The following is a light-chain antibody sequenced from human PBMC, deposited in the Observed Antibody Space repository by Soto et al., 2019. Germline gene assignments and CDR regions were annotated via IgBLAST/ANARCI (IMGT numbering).Light chain of an antibody. J-gene: IGKJ5*01. CDR2: AAS. V-gene: IGKV1-9*01. CDR1: QGISSY. Sequence: IQLTQSPSSLSASVGDRVTMTCRASQGISSYLAWYQQKPGKAPKLLIYAASTLQSGVPSRFSGSGSGTDFTLTISSLQPEDFAPYYCQHPTIYRITFGQGTRLEI. CDR3: QHPTIYRIT.